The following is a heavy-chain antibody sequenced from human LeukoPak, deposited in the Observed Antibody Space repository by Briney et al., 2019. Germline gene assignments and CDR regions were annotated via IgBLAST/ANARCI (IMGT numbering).Heavy chain of an antibody. D-gene: IGHD3-9*01. CDR3: AKGPLRYFDWLLDY. Sequence: PGGCLRLSCAASGFTFSNYWMTWVRQAPGKGLEWVANIKPDESEKYYVGSVKGRFTISRDNAKNSLYLQMNSLRAEDTAVYYCAKGPLRYFDWLLDYWGQGTLVTVSS. V-gene: IGHV3-7*03. J-gene: IGHJ4*02. CDR1: GFTFSNYW. CDR2: IKPDESEK.